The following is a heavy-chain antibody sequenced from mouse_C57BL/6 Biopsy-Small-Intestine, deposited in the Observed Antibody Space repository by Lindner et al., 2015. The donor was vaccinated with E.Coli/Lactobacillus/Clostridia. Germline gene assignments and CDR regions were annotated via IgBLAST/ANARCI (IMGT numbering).Heavy chain of an antibody. V-gene: IGHV1-39*01. CDR3: ARNGNYFDY. J-gene: IGHJ2*01. CDR1: GYSFTDYN. D-gene: IGHD2-1*01. Sequence: QLQESGPELVKPGASVKISCKASGYSFTDYNMNWVKQSNGKSLEWIGVITPNYGTTSYNQKFKGRATLTVDQSSSTAYMQLNSLTSEGSAVYFCARNGNYFDYWGQGTTLTVSS. CDR2: ITPNYGTT.